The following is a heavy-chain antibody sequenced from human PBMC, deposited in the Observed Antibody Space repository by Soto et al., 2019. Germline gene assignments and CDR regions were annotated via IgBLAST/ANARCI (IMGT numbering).Heavy chain of an antibody. J-gene: IGHJ5*02. V-gene: IGHV4-39*01. D-gene: IGHD5-12*01. CDR2: IYYGGSI. CDR3: ARQGFRQFSPDWLPKKGWFDP. Sequence: QLHLQESGPGLVKPSETLSLSCTVSGGSISTGSDYWGWIRQPPGKGVEWIGSIYYGGSIYYNPWLXXXVTISVDTSKXXSXLXXSSVTAADTAVYYCARQGFRQFSPDWLPKKGWFDPWGQGTRVTVSS. CDR1: GGSISTGSDY.